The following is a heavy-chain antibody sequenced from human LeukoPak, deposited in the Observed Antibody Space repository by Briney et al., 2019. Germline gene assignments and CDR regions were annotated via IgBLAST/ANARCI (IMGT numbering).Heavy chain of an antibody. D-gene: IGHD5-18*01. Sequence: ASVKVSCKVSGYTLTELSMHWVRQAPGKGLEWMGGFDPEDGETIYAQKFQGRVTMTEDTSTDTAYMEQSSLRSEDTAVYYCATAPVDTAGMYNWFDPWGQGTLVTVSS. V-gene: IGHV1-24*01. J-gene: IGHJ5*02. CDR3: ATAPVDTAGMYNWFDP. CDR2: FDPEDGET. CDR1: GYTLTELS.